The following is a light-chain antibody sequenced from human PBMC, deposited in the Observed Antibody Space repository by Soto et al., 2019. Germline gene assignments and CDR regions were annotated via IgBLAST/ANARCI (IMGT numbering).Light chain of an antibody. Sequence: EIVMTQSPATLSLSPGERATLSCRASQSVSRNLAWYQQKPGQAPRLLMYEASTRATGTPARFSGSGTGTKFTLSISSLQPEDFAVYSCQQYNNWPITFGKGTRLEIK. CDR1: QSVSRN. J-gene: IGKJ5*01. CDR2: EAS. V-gene: IGKV3D-15*01. CDR3: QQYNNWPIT.